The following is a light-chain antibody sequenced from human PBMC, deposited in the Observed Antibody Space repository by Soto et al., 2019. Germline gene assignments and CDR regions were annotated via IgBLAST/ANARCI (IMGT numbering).Light chain of an antibody. CDR3: SSYRSSSALSV. J-gene: IGLJ1*01. CDR2: DVS. CDR1: SSDVGGYNY. V-gene: IGLV2-14*03. Sequence: QSALTQPASVSGSPGQSITISCTGTSSDVGGYNYVSWYQRHPGQAPKLMIYDVSNRPSGISNRFSGSKSGNTASLTISGLQAEDEADYYCSSYRSSSALSVFGTGTKLTVL.